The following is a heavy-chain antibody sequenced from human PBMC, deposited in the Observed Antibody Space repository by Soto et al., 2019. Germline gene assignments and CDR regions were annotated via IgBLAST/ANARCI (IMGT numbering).Heavy chain of an antibody. CDR3: ARDGSSELYGMDV. J-gene: IGHJ6*02. V-gene: IGHV5-51*01. Sequence: PGESLKISCKGSGYSFTSYWIGWVRQMPGKGLEWMGIIYPGDSDTRYSPSFQGQVTISADKSISPAYLQWSSLKASDTAMYYCARDGSSELYGMDVWGQGTTVTVSS. CDR1: GYSFTSYW. CDR2: IYPGDSDT. D-gene: IGHD1-26*01.